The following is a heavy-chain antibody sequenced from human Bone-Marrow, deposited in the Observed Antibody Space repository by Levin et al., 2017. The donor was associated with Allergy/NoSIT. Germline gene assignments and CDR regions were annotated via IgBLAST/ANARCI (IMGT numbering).Heavy chain of an antibody. CDR1: GFTFSDYY. J-gene: IGHJ6*02. CDR3: ATSEVVDYGDANVGYYYDGMDV. CDR2: ISSSGSTI. D-gene: IGHD4-17*01. Sequence: GESLKISCAASGFTFSDYYMSWIRQAPGKGLEWVSYISSSGSTIYYADSVKGRFTISRDNAKNTLYLQMNSLRSEDTAVYYCATSEVVDYGDANVGYYYDGMDVWGQGTTVTVSS. V-gene: IGHV3-11*01.